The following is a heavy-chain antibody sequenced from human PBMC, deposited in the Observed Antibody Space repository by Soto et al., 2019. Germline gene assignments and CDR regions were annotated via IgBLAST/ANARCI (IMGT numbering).Heavy chain of an antibody. V-gene: IGHV5-10-1*01. CDR3: ASLRVDCSSTSCYTDYYYYYGMDV. J-gene: IGHJ6*02. CDR1: VYSFSSYW. D-gene: IGHD2-2*02. Sequence: GESLKISCKGSVYSFSSYWISWVRQMNGKGLEWMGRIDPSDSYTNYSPSFQGHVTISADKSISTAYLQWSSLKASDTAMYYCASLRVDCSSTSCYTDYYYYYGMDVWGQGTTVTVSS. CDR2: IDPSDSYT.